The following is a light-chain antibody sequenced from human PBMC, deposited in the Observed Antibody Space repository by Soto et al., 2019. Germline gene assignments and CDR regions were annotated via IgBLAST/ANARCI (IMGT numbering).Light chain of an antibody. CDR2: DAS. Sequence: EIVLTQSPATLSLSPGERATLSCRASQSVSSYLAWYQQKPGQAPRLLSYDASNRATGIPARFSGSGSGTDFTLTISSLEPEDFAVYYCQQGTTFGQGTKLEIK. CDR1: QSVSSY. J-gene: IGKJ2*01. V-gene: IGKV3-11*01. CDR3: QQGTT.